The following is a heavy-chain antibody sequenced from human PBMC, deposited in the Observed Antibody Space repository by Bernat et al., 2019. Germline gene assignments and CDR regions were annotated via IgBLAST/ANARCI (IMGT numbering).Heavy chain of an antibody. CDR1: GFTFSSYA. J-gene: IGHJ4*02. Sequence: EVQLLESGGGLVQPGGSLRLSCAASGFTFSSYAMSWVRQAPGKGLEWVSAISGSGGSTYYADSVKGRFTISRDNSKNTLYLQMNSLRAEDTAVYYCAKDPGYYDSSGYLSYYFDYWGQGTLVTVSS. CDR2: ISGSGGST. D-gene: IGHD3-22*01. V-gene: IGHV3-23*01. CDR3: AKDPGYYDSSGYLSYYFDY.